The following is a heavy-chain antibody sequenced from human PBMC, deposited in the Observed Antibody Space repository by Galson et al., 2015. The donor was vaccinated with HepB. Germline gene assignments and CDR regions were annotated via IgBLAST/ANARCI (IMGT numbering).Heavy chain of an antibody. CDR1: GFTVSSNY. Sequence: SLRLSCAASGFTVSSNYMTWVRQAPGKGLEWVSVIYSGGSTDYADSVRGRFTLSRDNSKNTLYLQMNSLRAEDTAVYYCARGYSRSWYSGLGYWGQGTLVTVSS. CDR2: IYSGGST. J-gene: IGHJ4*02. D-gene: IGHD6-13*01. V-gene: IGHV3-53*01. CDR3: ARGYSRSWYSGLGY.